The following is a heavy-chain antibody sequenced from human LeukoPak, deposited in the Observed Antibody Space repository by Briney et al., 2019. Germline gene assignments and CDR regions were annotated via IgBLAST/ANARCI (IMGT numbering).Heavy chain of an antibody. V-gene: IGHV3-21*01. Sequence: PGGSLRLSCAASGFTFSSYSMSWVRQAPGKGLEWVSSISSSSSYIYYADSVKGRFTISRDNAKNSLYLQMNSLRAEDTAVYYCAGSQEYQLLPFDYWGQGTLVTVSS. CDR2: ISSSSSYI. CDR3: AGSQEYQLLPFDY. J-gene: IGHJ4*02. CDR1: GFTFSSYS. D-gene: IGHD2-2*01.